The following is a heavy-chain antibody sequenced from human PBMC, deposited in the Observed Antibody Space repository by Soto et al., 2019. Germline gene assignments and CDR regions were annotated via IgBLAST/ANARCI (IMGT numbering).Heavy chain of an antibody. V-gene: IGHV1-46*01. CDR2: INPSGGRT. J-gene: IGHJ5*02. CDR1: GYIFTSFH. Sequence: QIQLVQSGAEVKNPGASVRLSCKASGYIFTSFHMHWVRQAPGQGLEWMGMINPSGGRTGYAENFQGRVTMTSDTSTNTGYMQLTTLRSEDTAVYYCARAGINWLDPWGQGTLVIVSS. CDR3: ARAGINWLDP. D-gene: IGHD2-21*01.